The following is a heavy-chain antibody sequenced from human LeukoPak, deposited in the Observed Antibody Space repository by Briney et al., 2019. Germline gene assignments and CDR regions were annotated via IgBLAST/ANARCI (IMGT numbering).Heavy chain of an antibody. J-gene: IGHJ4*02. Sequence: ASETLSLTCTVSGLSISANSWRWIRQPPGKGLEWIGYIYNSVTTNYNPSLTSRVTISVDTSKNQLSLKLSSATAADTAVYYCARGARSSDYWGQGTLVTVSS. V-gene: IGHV4-59*13. D-gene: IGHD3-10*01. CDR3: ARGARSSDY. CDR1: GLSISANS. CDR2: IYNSVTT.